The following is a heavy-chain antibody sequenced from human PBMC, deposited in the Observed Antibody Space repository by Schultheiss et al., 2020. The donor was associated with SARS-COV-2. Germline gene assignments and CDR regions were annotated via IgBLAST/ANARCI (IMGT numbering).Heavy chain of an antibody. J-gene: IGHJ5*02. CDR2: IVVGSGNT. CDR3: AAEGILGIAVAGTNRFDP. V-gene: IGHV1-58*01. Sequence: SVKVSCKASGFTFTSSAVQWVRQARGQRLEWIGWIVVGSGNTNYAQKFQERVTITRDMSISTAYMELSSLRSEDTAVYYCAAEGILGIAVAGTNRFDPWGQGKPGHRLL. D-gene: IGHD6-19*01. CDR1: GFTFTSSA.